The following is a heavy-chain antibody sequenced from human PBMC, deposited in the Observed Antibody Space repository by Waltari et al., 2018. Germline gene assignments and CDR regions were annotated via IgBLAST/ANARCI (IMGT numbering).Heavy chain of an antibody. CDR3: VTNYGSETYYEFDY. J-gene: IGHJ4*02. CDR1: GFTLSSCG. Sequence: QVQLVESGGGVVQPGGSLRLSCAASGFTLSSCGMHWVRQAPGKGVGGVAFLRYDGTNKYYAGPVKGRFIISRDDSKNTLYLQMNSLRAEDTAVYYCVTNYGSETYYEFDYWGQGTLVTVSS. CDR2: LRYDGTNK. D-gene: IGHD3-10*01. V-gene: IGHV3-30*02.